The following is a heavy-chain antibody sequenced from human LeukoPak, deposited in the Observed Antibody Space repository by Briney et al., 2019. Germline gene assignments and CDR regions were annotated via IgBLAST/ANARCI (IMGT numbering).Heavy chain of an antibody. CDR2: ISSNGGST. Sequence: GGSLRLSCAASGFTFSSYAMHWVRQAPGKGLEYVSAISSNGGSTYYANSMKGRFTISRDNSKNTLYLQMGSLRAEDMAVYYCARAEYSYGYGYWGQGTLVAVSS. CDR3: ARAEYSYGYGY. V-gene: IGHV3-64*01. J-gene: IGHJ4*02. D-gene: IGHD5-18*01. CDR1: GFTFSSYA.